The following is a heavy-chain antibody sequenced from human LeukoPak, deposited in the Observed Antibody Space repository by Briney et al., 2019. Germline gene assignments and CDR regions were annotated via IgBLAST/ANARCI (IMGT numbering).Heavy chain of an antibody. J-gene: IGHJ4*02. CDR3: ARVLNYYDSTGYYFSY. CDR2: ISYDGSIK. V-gene: IGHV3-30-3*01. Sequence: GGSLRLSCAASGFTFSYYAMHWVRQAPGKGLDWVAVISYDGSIKYYADSVKGRFTISRDNSKNTLYLQMNSLRAEGTAVYYCARVLNYYDSTGYYFSYWGQGTLVTVSS. D-gene: IGHD3-22*01. CDR1: GFTFSYYA.